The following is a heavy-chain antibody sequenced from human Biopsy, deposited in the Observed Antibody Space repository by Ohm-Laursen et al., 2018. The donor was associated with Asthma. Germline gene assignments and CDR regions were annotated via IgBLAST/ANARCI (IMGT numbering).Heavy chain of an antibody. CDR2: SNSVFGTT. V-gene: IGHV1-69*13. J-gene: IGHJ4*02. CDR3: ARKAGSCISRTCYSLDF. CDR1: GGTFNTYV. Sequence: SVKVSCKSLGGTFNTYVIGWVRQAPGQWLDWMGGSNSVFGTTTYPQKFQDRVTITADDSTSTVYMELSSLRSEDTAVYYCARKAGSCISRTCYSLDFWGQGTLVTVSS. D-gene: IGHD2-2*01.